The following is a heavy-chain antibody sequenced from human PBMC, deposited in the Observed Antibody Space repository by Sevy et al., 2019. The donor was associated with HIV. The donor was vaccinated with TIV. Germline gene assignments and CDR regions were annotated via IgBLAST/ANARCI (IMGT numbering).Heavy chain of an antibody. V-gene: IGHV4-39*01. D-gene: IGHD3-3*01. Sequence: SETLSLTCTVSGGSISSSSYYWGWIRQPPGKGLEWIGSIYYGGSTYYNPSLKSRVTISVDTSKNQFSLKLSSVTAADTAVYYCARHYDFWSGYYIVTTYYYYYGMDVWGQGTTVTVSS. J-gene: IGHJ6*02. CDR2: IYYGGST. CDR3: ARHYDFWSGYYIVTTYYYYYGMDV. CDR1: GGSISSSSYY.